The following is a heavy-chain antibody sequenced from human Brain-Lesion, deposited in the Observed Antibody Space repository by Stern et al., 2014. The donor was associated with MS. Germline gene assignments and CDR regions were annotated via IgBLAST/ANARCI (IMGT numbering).Heavy chain of an antibody. CDR2: IHYSGGT. CDR3: ARVPDYGDAFFDY. D-gene: IGHD4-17*01. CDR1: GGSISSGDNY. Sequence: QLQESGPGLVKPSQTLSLTCTVSGGSISSGDNYWSWIRQPPGNGPEWIGYIHYSGGTYFKPSLMSRATISADTSKNQFSLKLNSMTAADTAVYYCARVPDYGDAFFDYWGQGILVTVSS. V-gene: IGHV4-30-4*01. J-gene: IGHJ4*02.